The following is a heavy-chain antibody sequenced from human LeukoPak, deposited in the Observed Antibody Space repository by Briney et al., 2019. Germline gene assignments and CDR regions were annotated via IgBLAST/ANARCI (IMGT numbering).Heavy chain of an antibody. CDR2: ISGSGGST. CDR1: GFTFSSYA. Sequence: GGSLRLSCAASGFTFSSYAMSWVRQAPGKGLEWVSAISGSGGSTYYADSVKGRFTISRDNSKNTLYLQMNSLRAEDTAVYYCAKGLYCSGGSCYSPLDYWGQGTLVTVSS. V-gene: IGHV3-23*01. CDR3: AKGLYCSGGSCYSPLDY. J-gene: IGHJ4*02. D-gene: IGHD2-15*01.